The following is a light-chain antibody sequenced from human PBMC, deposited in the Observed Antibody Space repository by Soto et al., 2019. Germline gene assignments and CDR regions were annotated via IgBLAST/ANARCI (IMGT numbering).Light chain of an antibody. CDR1: SSDVGGYNY. V-gene: IGLV2-8*01. Sequence: QSVLTQPPSASGSPGHSVTISCTGTSSDVGGYNYVSWYQQHPGKAPKLMIYDVSKRPSGVPDRLSGSKSGNTASLTVSGLQAEDEADYYCSSYAGTHIVFGTGTKVTVL. CDR3: SSYAGTHIV. J-gene: IGLJ1*01. CDR2: DVS.